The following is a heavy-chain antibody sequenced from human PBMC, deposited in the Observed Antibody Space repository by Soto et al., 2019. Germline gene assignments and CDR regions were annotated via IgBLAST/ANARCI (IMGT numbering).Heavy chain of an antibody. CDR3: ARDQFSERNGYFYGYRYFDY. Sequence: GSLRLSCAASGFNFRDYAMSWVRQAPGKGLEWVSGVSGRSGSTYYADSVKGRFTISRNNPTNTLYMQLNNLRGEDTAFYYCARDQFSERNGYFYGYRYFDYWGQGIPVTVST. CDR1: GFNFRDYA. CDR2: VSGRSGST. J-gene: IGHJ4*02. D-gene: IGHD5-18*01. V-gene: IGHV3-23*01.